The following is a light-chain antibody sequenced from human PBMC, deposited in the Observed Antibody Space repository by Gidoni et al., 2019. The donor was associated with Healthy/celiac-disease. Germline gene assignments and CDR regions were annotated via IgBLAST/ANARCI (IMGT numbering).Light chain of an antibody. J-gene: IGKJ1*01. CDR2: GAS. V-gene: IGKV3-20*01. Sequence: EIVLTQSPGTLSLSPGERATLSCKASQSVSSSYLAWYQQKHGQAPRLLIYGASSGATGIPDRFSGSGSGTDFTLTISRLEPEDFAVYYCQQYGSSPWTFGQGTKVEIK. CDR3: QQYGSSPWT. CDR1: QSVSSSY.